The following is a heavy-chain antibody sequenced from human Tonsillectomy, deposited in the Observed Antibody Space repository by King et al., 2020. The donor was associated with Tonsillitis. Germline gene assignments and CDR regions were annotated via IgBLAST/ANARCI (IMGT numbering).Heavy chain of an antibody. CDR3: ARAAYCSSTSCYDWFDP. CDR1: DGSISSGGYS. V-gene: IGHV4-30-4*07. J-gene: IGHJ5*02. Sequence: QLQESGPGLVKPSQTLSLTCAVSDGSISSGGYSWSWIRQPPGKGLEWIGYIYYSGSTYYNPSLKSRVTISVDTSKNQFSLKLSSVTAADTAVYYCARAAYCSSTSCYDWFDPWGQGTLVTVSS. D-gene: IGHD2-2*01. CDR2: IYYSGST.